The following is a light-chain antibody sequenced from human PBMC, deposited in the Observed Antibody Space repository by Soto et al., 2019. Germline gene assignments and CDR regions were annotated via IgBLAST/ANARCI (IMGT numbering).Light chain of an antibody. V-gene: IGKV2-28*01. CDR2: LGS. Sequence: DIVMTQSPLSLPVTPGEPASVSCRSSQSLLHSNGYNYLDWYLQKPGQSPQLLIYLGSNRASGVPDRFSGSGSGTDVTLKISRVEAEDVGLYYCMQALQTPVTFGPGTKVDIK. CDR1: QSLLHSNGYNY. J-gene: IGKJ3*01. CDR3: MQALQTPVT.